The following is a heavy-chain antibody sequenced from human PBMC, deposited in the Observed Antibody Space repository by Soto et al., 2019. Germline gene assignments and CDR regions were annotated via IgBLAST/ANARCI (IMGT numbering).Heavy chain of an antibody. D-gene: IGHD3-10*01. CDR3: ARDNRYYGSGSFYWRAFDI. Sequence: SLRLSCAASGFPFSTYNMNWVRQAPGKGLEWVSSISSTGSYIYYADSVKGRFTIARDNAKNSLFLQMNSLRAEDTSVYYCARDNRYYGSGSFYWRAFDIWGQGTMVTVSS. CDR2: ISSTGSYI. J-gene: IGHJ3*02. V-gene: IGHV3-21*01. CDR1: GFPFSTYN.